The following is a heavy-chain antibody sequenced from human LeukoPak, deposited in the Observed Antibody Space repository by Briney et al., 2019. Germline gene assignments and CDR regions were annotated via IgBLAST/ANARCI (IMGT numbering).Heavy chain of an antibody. CDR3: ARDLPLLSAPPYYFDY. D-gene: IGHD2-15*01. V-gene: IGHV3-21*01. CDR1: GFTFSNYG. CDR2: ISSSTSSTSYI. Sequence: GGSLRLSCAASGFTFSNYGMTWVRQPPGKGLEWVSSISSSTSSTSYIYYADSVKGRFSISRDNAKNSLYLQMNSLRVEDTAVYYCARDLPLLSAPPYYFDYWGQGTLVTVSS. J-gene: IGHJ4*02.